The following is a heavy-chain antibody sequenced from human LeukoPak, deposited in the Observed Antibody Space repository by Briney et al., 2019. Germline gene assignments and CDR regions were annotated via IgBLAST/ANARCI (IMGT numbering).Heavy chain of an antibody. Sequence: ASVKVSCKSSGYTFTSSDINWVRQAAGQALEWMGWINPNSGRTGYAQKFQGRVTMTANTSISTTYMELSSLRFDDTAVYYCARGRSGLAAAGTYDYWGQGTLITVSS. V-gene: IGHV1-8*01. CDR2: INPNSGRT. CDR1: GYTFTSSD. J-gene: IGHJ4*02. D-gene: IGHD6-13*01. CDR3: ARGRSGLAAAGTYDY.